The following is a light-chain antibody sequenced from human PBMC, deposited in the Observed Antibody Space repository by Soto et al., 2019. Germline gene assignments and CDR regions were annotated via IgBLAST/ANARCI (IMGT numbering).Light chain of an antibody. J-gene: IGKJ2*01. Sequence: DILLTQFPGTLSLSPGERATLSCRASQIITTGFLAWFQQKSGQAPRLLIYGASTRATGIPDRITGSGSGTDFTLTVSRLEPEDFAVYYCQQYDTSPVTFGQGTKLEI. CDR1: QIITTGF. CDR3: QQYDTSPVT. CDR2: GAS. V-gene: IGKV3-20*01.